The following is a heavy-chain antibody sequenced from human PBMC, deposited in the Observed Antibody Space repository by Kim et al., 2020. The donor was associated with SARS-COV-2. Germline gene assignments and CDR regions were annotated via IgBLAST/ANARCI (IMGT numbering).Heavy chain of an antibody. D-gene: IGHD3-10*01. J-gene: IGHJ4*02. CDR2: ISSSSSYI. V-gene: IGHV3-21*01. CDR1: GFTFSSYS. Sequence: GGSLRLSCAASGFTFSSYSMNWVRQAPGKGLEWVSSISSSSSYIYYADSVKGRFTISRDNAKNSLYLQMNSLRAEDTAVYYCARDLLTMVRGVIGYWGQGPLVTVPS. CDR3: ARDLLTMVRGVIGY.